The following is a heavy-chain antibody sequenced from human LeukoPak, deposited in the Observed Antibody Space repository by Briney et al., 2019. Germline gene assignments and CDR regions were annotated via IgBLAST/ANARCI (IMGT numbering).Heavy chain of an antibody. Sequence: SVKVSCKASGYTFTSYGISWVRQAPGQGLEWMGWISAYNGNTNYAQKLQGRVTMTTDTSTSTAYMELRSLRSDDTAVYYCAREGYCSGGSCYSGVYYYYGMDVWGQGTTVTVSS. CDR3: AREGYCSGGSCYSGVYYYYGMDV. V-gene: IGHV1-18*01. CDR2: ISAYNGNT. J-gene: IGHJ6*02. D-gene: IGHD2-15*01. CDR1: GYTFTSYG.